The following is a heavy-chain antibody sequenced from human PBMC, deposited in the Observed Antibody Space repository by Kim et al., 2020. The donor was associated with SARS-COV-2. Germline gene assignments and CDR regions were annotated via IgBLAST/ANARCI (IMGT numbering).Heavy chain of an antibody. CDR1: GYTFTSYA. CDR3: ARDMVRGVIAGDWFDP. CDR2: INAGNGNT. J-gene: IGHJ5*02. D-gene: IGHD3-10*01. V-gene: IGHV1-3*01. Sequence: ASVKVSCNASGYTFTSYAMHWVRQAPGQRLEWMGWINAGNGNTKYSQKFQGRVTITRDTSASTAYMELSSLRSEDTAVYYCARDMVRGVIAGDWFDPWGQGTLVTVSS.